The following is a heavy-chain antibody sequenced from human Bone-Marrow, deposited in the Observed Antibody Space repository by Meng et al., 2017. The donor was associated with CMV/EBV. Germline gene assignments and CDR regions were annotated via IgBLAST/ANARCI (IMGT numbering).Heavy chain of an antibody. CDR1: GGSISSSSYY. V-gene: IGHV4-39*01. Sequence: SETLSLTCTVSGGSISSSSYYWGWIRQPPGKGLEWIGSIYYSGSTYYNPSLKSRVTISVDTSKNQFSLKLSSVTAADTAVYYCASSGFLYDILTGYYNVFPWGQG. J-gene: IGHJ5*02. CDR3: ASSGFLYDILTGYYNVFP. D-gene: IGHD3-9*01. CDR2: IYYSGST.